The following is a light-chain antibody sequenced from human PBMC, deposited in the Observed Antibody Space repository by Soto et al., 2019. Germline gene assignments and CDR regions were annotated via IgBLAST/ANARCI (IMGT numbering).Light chain of an antibody. Sequence: QSALTQPPSASGSLGQSVTISCTGTSSDVGAYNYVSWYQQHPGKAPKLMIYEVTRRPSGVPDRFSGSKSGNTVSLNVSGLQAGDEADYYCCSYADNTDYVFGTGTKVTVL. J-gene: IGLJ1*01. CDR1: SSDVGAYNY. CDR2: EVT. CDR3: CSYADNTDYV. V-gene: IGLV2-8*01.